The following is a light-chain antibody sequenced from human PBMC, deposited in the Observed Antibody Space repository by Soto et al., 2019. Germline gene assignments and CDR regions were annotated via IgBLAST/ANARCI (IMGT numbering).Light chain of an antibody. J-gene: IGKJ4*01. CDR1: QSIDTF. V-gene: IGKV1-39*01. CDR2: GAS. Sequence: DIQMTQSPFSLAASVGDRVTVSCRSSQSIDTFLNWYRHKPGKAPELLIFGASRLHSGVPSRFSGCGSGTEFTLNISSLQPEDFATYYCQQTYSTLALTFGGGTKGEI. CDR3: QQTYSTLALT.